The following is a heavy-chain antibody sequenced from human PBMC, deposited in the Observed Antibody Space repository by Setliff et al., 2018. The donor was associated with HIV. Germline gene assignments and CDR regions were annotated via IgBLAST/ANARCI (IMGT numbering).Heavy chain of an antibody. CDR3: VRHVGKFSSDARYYGVGWFDR. D-gene: IGHD3-16*01. Sequence: SETLSLTCNVSGYSIRSTYYWGWIRQTPGKGLEWLGSIYHRGNSYYRPSLKSRGSISVDTSKNQFSLTLRSMSAADTAVYYCVRHVGKFSSDARYYGVGWFDRWGQGTLVTVSS. CDR2: IYHRGNS. J-gene: IGHJ5*02. CDR1: GYSIRSTYY. V-gene: IGHV4-38-2*02.